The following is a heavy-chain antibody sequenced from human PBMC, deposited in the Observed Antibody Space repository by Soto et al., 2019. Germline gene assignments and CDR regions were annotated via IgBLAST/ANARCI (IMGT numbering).Heavy chain of an antibody. D-gene: IGHD5-18*01. V-gene: IGHV3-23*01. J-gene: IGHJ4*01. CDR1: GFTFSSYA. CDR2: ISGNGGST. CDR3: AKDGRSHSVLPLDY. Sequence: GGSLRLSCAASGFTFSSYAMTWVRQAPGKGLEWVSVISGNGGSTYYADSVKGRFTISRDNSKNTVFVQMNSLRAEDTGVYYCAKDGRSHSVLPLDYWGHGTLVTV.